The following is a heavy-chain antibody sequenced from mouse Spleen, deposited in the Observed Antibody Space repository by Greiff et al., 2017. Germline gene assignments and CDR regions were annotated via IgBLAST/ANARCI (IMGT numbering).Heavy chain of an antibody. CDR2: IYWDDDK. V-gene: IGHV8-12*01. CDR1: GFSLSTSGMG. J-gene: IGHJ4*01. D-gene: IGHD1-1*01. CDR3: ARRAIRDYYGSRDYAMDY. Sequence: QVTLKESGPGILQSSQTLSLTCSFSGFSLSTSGMGVSWIRQPSGKGLEWLAHIYWDDDKRYNPSLKSRLTISKDTSRNQVFLKITSVDTADTATYYCARRAIRDYYGSRDYAMDYWGQGTSVTVSS.